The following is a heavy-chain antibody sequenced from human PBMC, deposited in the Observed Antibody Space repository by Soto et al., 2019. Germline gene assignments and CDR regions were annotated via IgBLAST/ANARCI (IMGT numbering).Heavy chain of an antibody. CDR1: GGSISSGDYY. D-gene: IGHD6-25*01. CDR2: IYYSAST. CDR3: ARVSYSRDPRYYYYGMEV. V-gene: IGHV4-31*03. Sequence: QVQLQESGPGLVKPSQTLSLTCTVSGGSISSGDYYWSWIRQHPGKGLEWIGYIYYSASTYYNPSLKSRVSISVDMSKNQFYLKLSSVTAADTAVYYCARVSYSRDPRYYYYGMEVWGQGTTVAVSS. J-gene: IGHJ6*02.